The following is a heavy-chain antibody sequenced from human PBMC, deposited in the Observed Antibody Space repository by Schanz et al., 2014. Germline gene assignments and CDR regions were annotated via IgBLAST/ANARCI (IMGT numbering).Heavy chain of an antibody. Sequence: QVQLVQSGAEVKKPGASVKVSCKASGYTFAVYYIHWVRQAPGQGLEWMGQINPNSGATIYAQNFQGRVTMTRDTSISTAYMELSRLRSDDTAVYYCASDFWSGYSHYYYGLDVWGQGTTVTVSS. V-gene: IGHV1-2*06. D-gene: IGHD3-3*01. CDR3: ASDFWSGYSHYYYGLDV. J-gene: IGHJ6*02. CDR1: GYTFAVYY. CDR2: INPNSGAT.